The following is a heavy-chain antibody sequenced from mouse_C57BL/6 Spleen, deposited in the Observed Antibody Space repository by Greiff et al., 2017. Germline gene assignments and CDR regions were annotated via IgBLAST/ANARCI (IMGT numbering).Heavy chain of an antibody. CDR3: ATYYPSAY. D-gene: IGHD2-10*01. Sequence: VQLQQSGPELVQPGASVQIPCKASGYTFTDYNMDWVKQSHGKSLEWIGAINPNNGGTIYNQKFKGKARLTVDKSSSTAYMELRILTSEDTAVYYCATYYPSAYWGQGTLVTVSA. V-gene: IGHV1-18*01. CDR2: INPNNGGT. J-gene: IGHJ3*01. CDR1: GYTFTDYN.